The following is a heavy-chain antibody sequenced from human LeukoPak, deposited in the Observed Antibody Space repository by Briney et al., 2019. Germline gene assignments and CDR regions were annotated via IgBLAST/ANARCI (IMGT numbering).Heavy chain of an antibody. CDR1: GFTFSNYG. V-gene: IGHV3-23*01. CDR2: ISSSGSNT. J-gene: IGHJ5*02. Sequence: GGSLRLSCAASGFTFSNYGMSWVRQAPGKGLEWVSSISSSGSNTYYADSVKGRLTISRVHSHNTLYLQMNSLRAEDTAVYYCAKVQYSGSYYWFDPWGEGARVTVSS. D-gene: IGHD1-26*01. CDR3: AKVQYSGSYYWFDP.